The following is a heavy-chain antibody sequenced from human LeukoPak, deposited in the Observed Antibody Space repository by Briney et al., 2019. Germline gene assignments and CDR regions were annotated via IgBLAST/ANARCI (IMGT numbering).Heavy chain of an antibody. D-gene: IGHD4-17*01. CDR1: GFLFSSYG. J-gene: IGHJ2*01. V-gene: IGHV3-23*01. Sequence: GESLTLSCTGSGFLFSSYGMIWVRQAPGKGLDWLAAIGGSGATTFYADSVKGRFTISRDNSKNTLNLQMSSLRAEDTALYYCAKSLYGDHEDWYFDLWGRGTLLTVSS. CDR2: IGGSGATT. CDR3: AKSLYGDHEDWYFDL.